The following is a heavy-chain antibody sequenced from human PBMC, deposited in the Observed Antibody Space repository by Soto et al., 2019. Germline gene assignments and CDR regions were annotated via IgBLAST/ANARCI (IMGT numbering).Heavy chain of an antibody. CDR1: GFTFSSYG. Sequence: PGGSLRLSCAASGFTFSSYGMHWVRQAPGKGLEWVAVISSDGSNKYYADSVKGRFTISRDNSKNTLYLQMNSLRAEDTAVYYCAKEHDIVVVIAATPLAYWGQGTLVTVSS. CDR2: ISSDGSNK. V-gene: IGHV3-30*18. J-gene: IGHJ4*02. D-gene: IGHD2-15*01. CDR3: AKEHDIVVVIAATPLAY.